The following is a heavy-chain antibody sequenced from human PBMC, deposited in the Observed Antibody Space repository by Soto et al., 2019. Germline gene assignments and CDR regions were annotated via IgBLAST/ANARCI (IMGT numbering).Heavy chain of an antibody. CDR2: IYHSGST. D-gene: IGHD5-12*01. J-gene: IGHJ6*02. CDR1: GGSISSGGYS. Sequence: QLQLQESGSGLVKPSQTLSLTCAVSGGSISSGGYSWSWIRQPPGKGLEWIGYIYHSGSTYYNPSLKSRGTISVDRSKNQCSLKLSSVTAADTAVYYCARRRGFPYYYGMDVWGQGTTVTVSS. V-gene: IGHV4-30-2*01. CDR3: ARRRGFPYYYGMDV.